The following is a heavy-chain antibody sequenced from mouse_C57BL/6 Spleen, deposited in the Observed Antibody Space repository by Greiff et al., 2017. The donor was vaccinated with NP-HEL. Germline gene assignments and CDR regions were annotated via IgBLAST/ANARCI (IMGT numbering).Heavy chain of an antibody. Sequence: QVQLQQSGAELVRPGASVTLSCKASGYTFTDYEMHWVKQTPVHGLEWIGAIDPETGGTAYNQKFKGKAILTADKSSSTAYMELRSLTSEDSAVYYCTRSNYGSFYYFDYWGQGTTLTVSS. CDR2: IDPETGGT. CDR1: GYTFTDYE. D-gene: IGHD1-1*01. CDR3: TRSNYGSFYYFDY. J-gene: IGHJ2*01. V-gene: IGHV1-15*01.